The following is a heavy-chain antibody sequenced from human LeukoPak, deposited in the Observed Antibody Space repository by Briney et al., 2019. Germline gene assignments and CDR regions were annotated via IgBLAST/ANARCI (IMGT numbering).Heavy chain of an antibody. J-gene: IGHJ3*02. CDR2: ISSISSYK. Sequence: PGGSLRLSCAASGFTFSGYYMSWIRQAPGKGLEWVSDISSISSYKNYADSVKGRFTISRDNAKNSLYLQMNSLRAEDTAVYYCARDRGDRGVFDIWGQGTMVTVSS. CDR1: GFTFSGYY. CDR3: ARDRGDRGVFDI. V-gene: IGHV3-11*05. D-gene: IGHD3-10*01.